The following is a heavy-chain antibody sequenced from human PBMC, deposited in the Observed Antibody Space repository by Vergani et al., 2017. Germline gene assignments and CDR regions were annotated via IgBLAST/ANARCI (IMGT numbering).Heavy chain of an antibody. CDR3: AKKGGSLYYYGVDV. CDR2: ISYDGNKK. D-gene: IGHD1-26*01. V-gene: IGHV3-30*18. CDR1: GFPFSDYG. Sequence: QVQLVESGGGEVQPGRSLRLSCSAAGFPFSDYGVHWVRQAPGKGLEWVSVISYDGNKKNYADSVKGRFTISRDNSKNTLYLEMNALRAEDTAVYYCAKKGGSLYYYGVDVWGQGTTITVSS. J-gene: IGHJ6*02.